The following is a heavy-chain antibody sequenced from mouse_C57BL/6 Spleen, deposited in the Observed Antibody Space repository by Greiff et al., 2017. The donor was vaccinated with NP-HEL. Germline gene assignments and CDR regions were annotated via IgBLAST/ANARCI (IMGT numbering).Heavy chain of an antibody. Sequence: QVQLQQSGAELVMPGASVKLSCKASGYTFTSYWMHWVKQRPGQGLEWIGEIDPSDSYTNYNQKFKGKSTLTVDKSSSTAYMQLSSLTSEDSAVYYCARYWDVGYFDVWGTGTTVTVSS. V-gene: IGHV1-69*01. J-gene: IGHJ1*03. CDR3: ARYWDVGYFDV. D-gene: IGHD4-1*01. CDR1: GYTFTSYW. CDR2: IDPSDSYT.